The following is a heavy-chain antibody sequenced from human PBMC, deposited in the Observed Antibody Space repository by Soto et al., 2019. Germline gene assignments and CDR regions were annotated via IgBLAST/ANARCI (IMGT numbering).Heavy chain of an antibody. V-gene: IGHV3-23*01. CDR3: ARDAISMVRGTNNRFDP. J-gene: IGHJ5*02. Sequence: EVQLLESGGGLVQPGGSLRLSCEASGFIFSDNAMSWVRQAPGTGLEWVSAISGNGIATYYADSVKGRFTISRDNSKIALYLQMDRLRAACTAVYYCARDAISMVRGTNNRFDPWGQGTLVTVSS. D-gene: IGHD3-10*01. CDR1: GFIFSDNA. CDR2: ISGNGIAT.